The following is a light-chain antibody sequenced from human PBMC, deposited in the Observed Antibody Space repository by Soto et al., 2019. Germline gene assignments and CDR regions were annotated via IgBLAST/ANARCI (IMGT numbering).Light chain of an antibody. V-gene: IGKV3-15*01. CDR1: QSVRSN. CDR3: QQYNDWPWT. CDR2: GAS. J-gene: IGKJ1*01. Sequence: EIVMTQSPATLSVSPGEGATLSCRASQSVRSNLAWYQQKPGQAPRLLIYGASTRATGIPARFSGGGSGTEFILTISSLQSEDFAIFYCQQYNDWPWTFGQGTKV.